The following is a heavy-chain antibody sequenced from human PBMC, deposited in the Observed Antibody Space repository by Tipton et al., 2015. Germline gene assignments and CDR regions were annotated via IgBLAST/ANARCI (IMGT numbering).Heavy chain of an antibody. J-gene: IGHJ6*02. CDR3: ARDEGPAGVNRYYYYSGMDV. V-gene: IGHV4-39*07. D-gene: IGHD4-23*01. CDR2: LYFSGST. Sequence: TLSLTCTVSGGSISSSSYYWAWIRQPPGKGLEWIGSLYFSGSTYYNPSLKSRVTMSRDTSKNQFSLKVSSVTAADTAVYYCARDEGPAGVNRYYYYSGMDVWGQGTTVTVSS. CDR1: GGSISSSSYY.